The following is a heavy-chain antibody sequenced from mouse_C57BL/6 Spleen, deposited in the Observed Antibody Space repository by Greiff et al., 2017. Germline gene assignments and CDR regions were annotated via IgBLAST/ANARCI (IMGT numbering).Heavy chain of an antibody. V-gene: IGHV6-3*01. D-gene: IGHD2-1*01. Sequence: EVNVVESGGGLVQPGGSMKLSCVASGFTFSNYWMNWVRQSPEKGLEWVAQIRLKSDNYATHYAESVKGRFTISRDDSKSSVYLQMNNLRAEDTGIYYCTPIYYPYYAMDYWGQGTSVTVSS. CDR3: TPIYYPYYAMDY. J-gene: IGHJ4*01. CDR1: GFTFSNYW. CDR2: IRLKSDNYAT.